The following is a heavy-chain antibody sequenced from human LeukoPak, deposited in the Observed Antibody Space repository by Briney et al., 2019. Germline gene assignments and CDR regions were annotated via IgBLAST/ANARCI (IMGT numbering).Heavy chain of an antibody. CDR2: IYYSGST. J-gene: IGHJ4*02. CDR1: GGSISSGDYY. CDR3: ARADDYYGSGSPQVVDY. Sequence: SQTLSLTCTVSGGSISSGDYYWSWIRQPPGKGLEWIGYIYYSGSTYYNPSLKSRVTISVDTSKNQFSLKLSSVTAADTAVYYCARADDYYGSGSPQVVDYWGQGTLVTVSS. D-gene: IGHD3-10*01. V-gene: IGHV4-30-4*01.